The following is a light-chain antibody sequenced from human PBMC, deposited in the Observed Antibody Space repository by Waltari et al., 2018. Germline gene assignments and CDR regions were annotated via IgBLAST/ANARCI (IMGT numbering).Light chain of an antibody. J-gene: IGLJ2*01. CDR2: EVS. Sequence: VSWYQQHPGKAPKLMIYEVSKRPSRVPDRFSGSKSGNTASLTVSGLQAEDEADYYCSSYAGSTLFGGGTKLTVL. V-gene: IGLV2-8*01. CDR3: SSYAGSTL.